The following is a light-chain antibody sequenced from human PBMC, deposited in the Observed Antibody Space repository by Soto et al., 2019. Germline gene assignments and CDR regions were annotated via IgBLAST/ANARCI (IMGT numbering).Light chain of an antibody. Sequence: EIVMTQSPATLSVSPGERATLSCRASQSVSSNLAWYQQKPRQAPRLLIYRASTRATGIPARFSGSGSGTDFTLTISSLEPEDFAVYYCQQRSNWPITFGQGTRLEIK. V-gene: IGKV3-15*01. CDR1: QSVSSN. J-gene: IGKJ5*01. CDR2: RAS. CDR3: QQRSNWPIT.